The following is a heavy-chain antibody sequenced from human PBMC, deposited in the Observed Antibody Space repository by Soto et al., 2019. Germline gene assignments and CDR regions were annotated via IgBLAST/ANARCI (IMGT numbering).Heavy chain of an antibody. CDR1: GYTFTSYY. V-gene: IGHV1-46*01. Sequence: GDSVKVSCKASGYTFTSYYMHWVRQAPGQGLEWMGIIDPSGGSTSYAQKFQGRVTMTRDTSTSTVYMELSSLRSEDTAVYYCALGGNWNDVFSWFDPWGQGTLVTVSS. J-gene: IGHJ5*02. D-gene: IGHD1-1*01. CDR2: IDPSGGST. CDR3: ALGGNWNDVFSWFDP.